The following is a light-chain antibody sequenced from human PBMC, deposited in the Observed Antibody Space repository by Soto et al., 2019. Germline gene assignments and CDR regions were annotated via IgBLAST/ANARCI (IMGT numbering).Light chain of an antibody. Sequence: DVRMTQSPSSLSASVGDTITITCRASRTINTYLNWFQQKPGEPPRLLIYGASTLHDGVPSRFSGSGSGADFTLTISGLQPEDFATYYCQQSYNTPLTFGQGTKVEIK. V-gene: IGKV1-39*01. CDR1: RTINTY. J-gene: IGKJ1*01. CDR3: QQSYNTPLT. CDR2: GAS.